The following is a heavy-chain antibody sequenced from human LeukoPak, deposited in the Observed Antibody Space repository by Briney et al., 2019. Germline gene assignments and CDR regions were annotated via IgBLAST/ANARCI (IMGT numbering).Heavy chain of an antibody. D-gene: IGHD2-2*01. CDR2: IKSKTDGGTT. J-gene: IGHJ4*02. V-gene: IGHV3-15*01. Sequence: PGGSLRLSCAASGFTFSNVWMSWVRQAPGKGLEWVGRIKSKTDGGTTDYAAPVKGRFTISRDDSKNTLYLQINSLKTEDTAVYYCTTDSKCSSTSCRDYWGQGTLVTVSS. CDR1: GFTFSNVW. CDR3: TTDSKCSSTSCRDY.